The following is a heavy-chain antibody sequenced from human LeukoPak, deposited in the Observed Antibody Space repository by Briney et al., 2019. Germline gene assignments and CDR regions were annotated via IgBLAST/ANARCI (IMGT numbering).Heavy chain of an antibody. V-gene: IGHV3-23*01. CDR2: ISGSGGST. Sequence: PGGSLRLSCAASGFTFSSYAMSWVRQAPGKGLEWVSAISGSGGSTYYADSVKGRFTISRDNSTNTLYLQMNSLRAEATAVYYCAKDRLASIAAPPYYMDVWGKGTTVTVSS. CDR3: AKDRLASIAAPPYYMDV. CDR1: GFTFSSYA. D-gene: IGHD6-6*01. J-gene: IGHJ6*03.